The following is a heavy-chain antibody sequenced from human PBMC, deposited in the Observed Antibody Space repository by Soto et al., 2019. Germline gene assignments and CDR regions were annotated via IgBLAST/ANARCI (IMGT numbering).Heavy chain of an antibody. V-gene: IGHV3-30*18. CDR2: ISYDGSNK. CDR1: GFTFSSYG. D-gene: IGHD3-3*01. Sequence: GGSLRLSCAASGFTFSSYGMHWVRQAPGKGLEWVAVISYDGSNKYYADSVKGRFTISRDNSKNTLYLQMNSLRAEDTAVYYCAKAGPTYYDFWSGYFDYWGQGTLVTVSS. J-gene: IGHJ4*02. CDR3: AKAGPTYYDFWSGYFDY.